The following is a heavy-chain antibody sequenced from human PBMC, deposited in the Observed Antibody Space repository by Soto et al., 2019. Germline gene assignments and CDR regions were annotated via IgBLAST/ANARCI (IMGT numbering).Heavy chain of an antibody. V-gene: IGHV3-23*01. CDR1: GFTFSSYA. D-gene: IGHD6-6*01. J-gene: IGHJ4*02. CDR2: ISGSDDST. CDR3: AKRSSSSTFDY. Sequence: EVQLLESGGGLVQPGESLRLSCAASGFTFSSYAMSWVRQAPGKGLEWVSVISGSDDSTYYADSVKGRFTIYRDNPKNTLYLQMNRLRAEDTAVYYCAKRSSSSTFDYWGQGTLVTVSS.